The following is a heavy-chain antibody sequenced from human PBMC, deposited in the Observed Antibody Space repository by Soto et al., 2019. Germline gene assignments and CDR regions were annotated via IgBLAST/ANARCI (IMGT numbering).Heavy chain of an antibody. CDR1: GYTFTSYA. J-gene: IGHJ4*02. Sequence: GASVKVSCKASGYTFTSYAMHWVRQAPGQRLEWMGWINAGNGNTKYAQKFQGRVTITRDTSTSTAYMELSSLRSEDTAVYYCAGSMVRGVQTDYWGQGTLVTVSS. V-gene: IGHV1-3*01. CDR3: AGSMVRGVQTDY. CDR2: INAGNGNT. D-gene: IGHD3-10*01.